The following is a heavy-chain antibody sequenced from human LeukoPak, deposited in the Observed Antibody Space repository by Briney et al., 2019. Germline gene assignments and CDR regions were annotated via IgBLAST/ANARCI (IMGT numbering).Heavy chain of an antibody. V-gene: IGHV4-39*07. J-gene: IGHJ4*02. CDR1: GASISSSSYY. D-gene: IGHD3-16*01. Sequence: SETLSLTCTVSGASISSSSYYWGWIRQPPGKGLEWIGYIYHTGSTYYTPSLKSRVTMSLDSPKNQFSLKLTSVTAADTAVYYCVREGAQTSFDSWGQGALVAVSS. CDR2: IYHTGST. CDR3: VREGAQTSFDS.